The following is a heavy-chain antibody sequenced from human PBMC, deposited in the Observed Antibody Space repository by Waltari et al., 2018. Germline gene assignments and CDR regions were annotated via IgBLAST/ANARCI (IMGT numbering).Heavy chain of an antibody. V-gene: IGHV1-24*01. Sequence: QVQLVQSGAEVKKPGASVKVSCKVSGYTLTELSMHWVRQAPGKGLEWMGEFGPEEGETSHAQKFQGRVTITEDTSTDTAYMELSSLRSEDTAVYYCASLDWVVGATTRPPLGDYWGQGTLVTVSS. J-gene: IGHJ4*02. CDR2: FGPEEGET. CDR3: ASLDWVVGATTRPPLGDY. CDR1: GYTLTELS. D-gene: IGHD1-26*01.